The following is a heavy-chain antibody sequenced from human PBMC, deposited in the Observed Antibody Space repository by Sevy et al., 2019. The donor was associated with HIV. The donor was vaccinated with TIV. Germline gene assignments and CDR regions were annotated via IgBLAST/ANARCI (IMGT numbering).Heavy chain of an antibody. CDR2: IGYDGNNK. CDR3: ARDPRIYGDYLLAYFDY. CDR1: GLTPSTYG. J-gene: IGHJ4*02. V-gene: IGHV3-33*01. D-gene: IGHD4-17*01. Sequence: GGSLRLSCAASGLTPSTYGIHWVRQAPGTGLEWVAVIGYDGNNKFYADSVKGRFTISRDDSKNTVFLQMDSLRAEDTAVYYCARDPRIYGDYLLAYFDYWGQGTLVTVSS.